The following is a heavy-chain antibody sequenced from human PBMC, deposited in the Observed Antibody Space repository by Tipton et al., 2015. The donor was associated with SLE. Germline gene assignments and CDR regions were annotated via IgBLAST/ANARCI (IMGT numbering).Heavy chain of an antibody. D-gene: IGHD7-27*01. V-gene: IGHV3-30*04. CDR3: ARDWSWGGVDY. J-gene: IGHJ4*02. CDR1: GFTFSTYA. CDR2: ISYDGSDK. Sequence: SLRLSCAASGFTFSTYATHWVRQAPGKGLEWVAVISYDGSDKYYADSVKGRFTISRDNAKNTVYLQMNSLRAEDTAVYYCARDWSWGGVDYWGQGTLVTVSS.